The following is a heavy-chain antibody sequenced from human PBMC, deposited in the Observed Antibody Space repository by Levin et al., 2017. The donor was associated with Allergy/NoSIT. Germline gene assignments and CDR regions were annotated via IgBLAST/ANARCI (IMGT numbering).Heavy chain of an antibody. D-gene: IGHD3-10*01. CDR3: AKSRRLYGSGSYYND. Sequence: LSLTCAASGFTFSTSAMGWVRQAPGKGLEWVSAITGSGASTYYADSVKGRFTISRDNSKNTLHLQMSSLRADDTAVYYCAKSRRLYGSGSYYNDWGQGTLVTVSS. J-gene: IGHJ4*02. CDR2: ITGSGAST. CDR1: GFTFSTSA. V-gene: IGHV3-23*01.